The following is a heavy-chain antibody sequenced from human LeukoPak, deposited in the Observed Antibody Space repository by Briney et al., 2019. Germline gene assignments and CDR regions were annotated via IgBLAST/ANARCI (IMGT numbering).Heavy chain of an antibody. Sequence: GGSLRLSCAASGFTFSSYSMNWVRQAPGKGLEWVSSISSSSSYIYYADSVKGRFTISRDNAKNSLYLQMNSLRAEDTAVYYCASYSYSSGSVDAFDIWGQGTMVTVSS. D-gene: IGHD6-19*01. V-gene: IGHV3-21*01. CDR2: ISSSSSYI. CDR3: ASYSYSSGSVDAFDI. J-gene: IGHJ3*02. CDR1: GFTFSSYS.